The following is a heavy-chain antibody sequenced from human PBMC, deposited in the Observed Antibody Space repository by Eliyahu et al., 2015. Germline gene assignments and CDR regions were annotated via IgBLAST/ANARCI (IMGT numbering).Heavy chain of an antibody. V-gene: IGHV3-30*04. D-gene: IGHD2-15*01. CDR3: ARALWIGSGGDY. CDR2: ISYDGSNK. J-gene: IGHJ4*02. Sequence: QVPLVESGGGVVQPGGSXRXXXCSRWXPFSSYAMHWVRQAPGKGLEWVAVISYDGSNKYYADSVKGRFTISRDNSKNTLYLQMNSLRAEDTAVYYCARALWIGSGGDYWGQGTLVTVSS. CDR1: XPFSSYA.